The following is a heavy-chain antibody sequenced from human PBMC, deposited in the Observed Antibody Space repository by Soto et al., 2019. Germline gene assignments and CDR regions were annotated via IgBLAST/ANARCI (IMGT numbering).Heavy chain of an antibody. V-gene: IGHV1-69*01. J-gene: IGHJ6*02. CDR3: ARCAYYYGSGSSEGPYYYGMDV. CDR2: IIPIFGTA. Sequence: QVQLVQSGAEVKKPGSSVKVSCKASGGTFSSYAISWVRQAPGQGLEWMGGIIPIFGTANYAQKFQGRVTITADESTSTAYMELSSLRSEDTAVYYCARCAYYYGSGSSEGPYYYGMDVWGQRTTVTVSS. D-gene: IGHD3-10*01. CDR1: GGTFSSYA.